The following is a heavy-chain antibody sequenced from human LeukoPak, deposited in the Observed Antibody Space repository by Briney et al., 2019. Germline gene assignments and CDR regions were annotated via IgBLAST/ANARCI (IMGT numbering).Heavy chain of an antibody. J-gene: IGHJ4*02. Sequence: GGSLRLFCEASGFIFGNYWMSWVRQAPGKGLEGVANIKQDGSVKNYVDSMEGRFIISRDNAKNLLYLQMNSLGAEDTAVYYCVRTSRSISSDYWGQGTQVTVSS. CDR2: IKQDGSVK. V-gene: IGHV3-7*01. D-gene: IGHD3-3*02. CDR3: VRTSRSISSDY. CDR1: GFIFGNYW.